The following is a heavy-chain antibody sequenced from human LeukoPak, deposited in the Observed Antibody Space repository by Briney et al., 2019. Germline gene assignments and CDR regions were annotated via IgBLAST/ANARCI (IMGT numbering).Heavy chain of an antibody. CDR1: GFTFNSFA. CDR2: ISGSGGST. D-gene: IGHD6-19*01. CDR3: AKVIAVAGRNGFDY. J-gene: IGHJ4*02. V-gene: IGHV3-23*01. Sequence: GGSLSLSCAASGFTFNSFAMSWVPQAPGKGLEWVLAISGSGGSTHYADSVKARFTISRDNPNNTLYLQMNTLSAEDTALYYCAKVIAVAGRNGFDYWGQGTLVTVSS.